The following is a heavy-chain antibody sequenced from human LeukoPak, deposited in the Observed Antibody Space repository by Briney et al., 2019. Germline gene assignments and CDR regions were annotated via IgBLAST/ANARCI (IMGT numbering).Heavy chain of an antibody. V-gene: IGHV3-20*04. CDR3: AKFRVHTSSRGVGLDY. J-gene: IGHJ4*02. CDR2: INWNGGST. D-gene: IGHD5-18*01. CDR1: GFTFDDYG. Sequence: RPGGSLRLSCAASGFTFDDYGMSWVRPAPGKGLEWVSGINWNGGSTGYADSVKGRFTISRDNSKNTLSLQMNSLRAEDTAVYYCAKFRVHTSSRGVGLDYWGQGTLVTVSS.